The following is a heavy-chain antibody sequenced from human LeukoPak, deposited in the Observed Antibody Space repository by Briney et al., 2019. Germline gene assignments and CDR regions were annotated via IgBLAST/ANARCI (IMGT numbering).Heavy chain of an antibody. Sequence: GGSLRLSCTTSGFTFTNYGINWVRQAPGKGLEWVAAIWYDGSKTSFTDSVKGRFTISRDNSKNTLYLQMNSLRAEDTAVYYCARARSSIAAYDYWGQGTLVTVSS. CDR2: IWYDGSKT. D-gene: IGHD6-6*01. CDR1: GFTFTNYG. CDR3: ARARSSIAAYDY. V-gene: IGHV3-33*01. J-gene: IGHJ4*02.